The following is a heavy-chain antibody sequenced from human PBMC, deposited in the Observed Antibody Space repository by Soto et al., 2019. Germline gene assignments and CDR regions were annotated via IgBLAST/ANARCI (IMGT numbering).Heavy chain of an antibody. V-gene: IGHV3-7*01. CDR3: GRVVVPAAIYLYFDL. D-gene: IGHD2-2*02. J-gene: IGHJ2*01. Sequence: PGGSLRLSCAASGFTFTSYLMTWVRQAPGKGLEWVANINQDGTETYYVDSVKGRFTISRDNAKNSLYLQSSSLRAEDTAVYYCGRVVVPAAIYLYFDLWGRGTLVTVSS. CDR2: INQDGTET. CDR1: GFTFTSYL.